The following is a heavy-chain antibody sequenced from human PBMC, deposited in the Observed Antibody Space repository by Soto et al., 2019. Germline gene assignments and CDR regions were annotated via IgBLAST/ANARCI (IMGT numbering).Heavy chain of an antibody. CDR3: AKDMKWGGMTTIHYFDS. CDR1: GFTVDDYA. CDR2: ISANGDNV. V-gene: IGHV3-9*01. D-gene: IGHD4-17*01. Sequence: GGSLRLSCVASGFTVDDYAMHWVRQAPGKGLEWVSGISANGDNVDYADSVKGRFTVSRDKAKNSLFLQMNSLSPEDTALYYCAKDMKWGGMTTIHYFDSWGQGTQVTVSS. J-gene: IGHJ4*02.